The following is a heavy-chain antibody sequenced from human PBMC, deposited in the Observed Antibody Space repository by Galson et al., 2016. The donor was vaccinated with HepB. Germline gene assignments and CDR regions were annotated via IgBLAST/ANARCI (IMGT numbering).Heavy chain of an antibody. Sequence: SETLSLTCSVSGGSLSSYYWSWIRQPPGKGLEWIGKIYYSGTSNYNPSLTGRITVSIDTSKNHFSLTLRSVTAADTALYYCARDSGGWSRDFDSWGQGILVTVSS. CDR2: IYYSGTS. CDR1: GGSLSSYY. V-gene: IGHV4-59*01. J-gene: IGHJ4*01. CDR3: ARDSGGWSRDFDS. D-gene: IGHD2-15*01.